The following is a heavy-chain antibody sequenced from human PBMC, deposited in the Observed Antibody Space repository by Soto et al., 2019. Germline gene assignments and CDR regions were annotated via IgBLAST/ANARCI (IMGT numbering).Heavy chain of an antibody. J-gene: IGHJ3*02. CDR1: GYTFTSYD. Sequence: GASVKVSCKTSGYTFTSYDINWVRQATGQGLEWMGWMNPNSGNTAYAQKFQGRVTMTRNTSISTAYMELSSLRSEDTAVYYCARERSSGAFDIWGQGTMVTFSS. D-gene: IGHD1-26*01. CDR3: ARERSSGAFDI. CDR2: MNPNSGNT. V-gene: IGHV1-8*01.